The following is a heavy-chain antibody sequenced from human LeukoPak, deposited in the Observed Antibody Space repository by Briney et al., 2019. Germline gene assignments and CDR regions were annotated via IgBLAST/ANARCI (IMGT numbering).Heavy chain of an antibody. CDR3: ARPGGSYPYYFDY. CDR2: IYYSGSA. CDR1: GGSISSSSYY. D-gene: IGHD1-26*01. J-gene: IGHJ4*02. V-gene: IGHV4-39*01. Sequence: SETLSLTRTVSGGSISSSSYYWGWIRQPPGKGLEWIGSIYYSGSAYYNPSLKSRVTISVDTSKNQFSLKLSSVTAADTAVYYCARPGGSYPYYFDYWGQGTLVTVSS.